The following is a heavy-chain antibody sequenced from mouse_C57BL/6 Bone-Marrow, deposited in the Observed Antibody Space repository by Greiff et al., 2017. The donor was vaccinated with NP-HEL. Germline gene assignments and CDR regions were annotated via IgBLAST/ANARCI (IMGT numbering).Heavy chain of an antibody. CDR1: YTFSRRVH. J-gene: IGHJ3*01. D-gene: IGHD2-5*01. CDR2: GKGLEWIG. Sequence: QVQLKQSGPELARPWASVKISCQAFYTFSRRVHFAIRDTNYWMQWVKQRPGKGLEWIGAIYHGNGDTSKNQKFTGKATVTATKSSSTAYMQLFSLTSVDAAVYYCAWGLLGYSKEFAYWGQRTLVTVSA. CDR3: SVDAAVYYCAWGLLGYSKEFAY. V-gene: IGHV1-87*01.